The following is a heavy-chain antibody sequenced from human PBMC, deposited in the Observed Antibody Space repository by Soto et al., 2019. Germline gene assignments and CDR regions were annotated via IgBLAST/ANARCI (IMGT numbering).Heavy chain of an antibody. CDR2: IYYSGST. D-gene: IGHD3-10*01. Sequence: SSETLSLTCTVSGGSISSYYWSWIRQPPGKGLEWIGYIYYSGSTNYNPSLKSRVTISVDTSKNQFSLKLSSVTAADTAVYYCARAPRGNYGYPSYFDYWGQGTLVNVS. J-gene: IGHJ4*02. CDR3: ARAPRGNYGYPSYFDY. V-gene: IGHV4-59*01. CDR1: GGSISSYY.